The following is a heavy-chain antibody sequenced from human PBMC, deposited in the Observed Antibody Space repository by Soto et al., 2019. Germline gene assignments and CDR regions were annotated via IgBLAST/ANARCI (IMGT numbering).Heavy chain of an antibody. CDR1: GGTFSSYA. J-gene: IGHJ4*02. V-gene: IGHV1-69*13. CDR2: IIPIFGIA. Sequence: ASVKVSCKASGGTFSSYAISWVRQAPGQGLEWMGGIIPIFGIANYAQKFQGRVTITADESTSTAYMELSSLRSEDTAVYYCASQSDIVVVPAAIGSPLSFDYWGQGTLVTVSS. D-gene: IGHD2-2*02. CDR3: ASQSDIVVVPAAIGSPLSFDY.